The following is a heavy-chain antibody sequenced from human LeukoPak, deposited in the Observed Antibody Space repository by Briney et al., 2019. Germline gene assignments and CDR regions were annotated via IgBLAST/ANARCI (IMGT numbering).Heavy chain of an antibody. V-gene: IGHV4-30-4*01. CDR3: ASLLGYCSSTSRYYGAFDI. CDR2: IYYSGST. D-gene: IGHD2-2*01. Sequence: SQTLSLTCTVSGGSISSGDYYWSWIRQPPGKGLEWIGYIYYSGSTYYNPSLKSRVTISVDTSKNQFSLKLSSVTAADTAVYYCASLLGYCSSTSRYYGAFDIWGQGTMVTVSS. CDR1: GGSISSGDYY. J-gene: IGHJ3*02.